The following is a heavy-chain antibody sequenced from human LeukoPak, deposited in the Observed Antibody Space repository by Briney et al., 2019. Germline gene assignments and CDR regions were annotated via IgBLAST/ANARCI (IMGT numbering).Heavy chain of an antibody. CDR2: ISISSSSI. V-gene: IGHV3-48*01. J-gene: IGHJ3*02. Sequence: GGSLTLSCAASGFTFSSYCMNWVRQAPGKGLEWVSYISISSSSIYYADSVKGRFTISSDSAKNSLFLQMNSLRAEDTAVYYCARDGYCSSTSCLDIWGQGTMVTVSS. CDR3: ARDGYCSSTSCLDI. CDR1: GFTFSSYC. D-gene: IGHD2-2*03.